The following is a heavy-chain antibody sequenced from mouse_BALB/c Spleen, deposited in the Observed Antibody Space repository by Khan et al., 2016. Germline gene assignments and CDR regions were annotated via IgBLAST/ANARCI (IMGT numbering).Heavy chain of an antibody. Sequence: EVKLLESGGGLVQPGGSLKLSCADSGFDFRRYWMSWVRQAPGKGLEWIGEINPDSRTINYSPSLKDKFTISRDNAKRTLYLQMSKVRSEDTALYYCARAGYYRYLAYWGQGTLVSVSA. D-gene: IGHD1-1*01. CDR3: ARAGYYRYLAY. CDR2: INPDSRTI. CDR1: GFDFRRYW. V-gene: IGHV4-1*02. J-gene: IGHJ3*01.